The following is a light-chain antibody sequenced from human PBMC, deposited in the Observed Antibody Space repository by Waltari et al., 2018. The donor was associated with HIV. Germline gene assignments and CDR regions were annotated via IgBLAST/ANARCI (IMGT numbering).Light chain of an antibody. J-gene: IGLJ1*01. Sequence: SVLPQPPSASGTPGQRGAISFSTLSSNIGANGLSWYQQLPGTAPKLIVYSNIHRPSGVPDRFSGSKSGTSASLAISGLQSDDEADYYCATWDDNLNGRVFGTGTKVTVL. V-gene: IGLV1-44*01. CDR2: SNI. CDR3: ATWDDNLNGRV. CDR1: SSNIGANG.